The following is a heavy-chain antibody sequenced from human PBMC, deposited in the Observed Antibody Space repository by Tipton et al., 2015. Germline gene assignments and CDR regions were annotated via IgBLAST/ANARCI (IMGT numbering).Heavy chain of an antibody. V-gene: IGHV1-18*01. CDR2: ISAYDGNT. CDR3: ARDNYGGNSGFFDY. J-gene: IGHJ4*02. D-gene: IGHD4-23*01. Sequence: QLVQSGPEVKKPGASVKVSCKASGYTFSGYGLSWVRQAPGQGLEWMGWISAYDGNTDYAQKFQGRVTMTTDTSTSTAYMELRSLKSDDTAVYYCARDNYGGNSGFFDYWGQGTLVTVSS. CDR1: GYTFSGYG.